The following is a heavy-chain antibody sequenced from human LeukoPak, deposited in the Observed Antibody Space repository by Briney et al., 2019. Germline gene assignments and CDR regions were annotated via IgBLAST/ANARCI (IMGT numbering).Heavy chain of an antibody. CDR3: ARPPYYYDSSGYYYGAFDI. J-gene: IGHJ3*02. V-gene: IGHV4-38-2*01. Sequence: SETLSLTCAVSGFSISSAYFWGWIRQPPGKGLEWIGTIYHSGSTYYNPSLKSRVTISIDTSNNHFSLNLSSVTAADTAVYFCARPPYYYDSSGYYYGAFDIWGRGTMVTVSS. CDR1: GFSISSAYF. CDR2: IYHSGST. D-gene: IGHD3-22*01.